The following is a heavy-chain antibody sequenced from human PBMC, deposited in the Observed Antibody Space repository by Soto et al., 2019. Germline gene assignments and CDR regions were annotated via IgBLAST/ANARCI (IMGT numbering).Heavy chain of an antibody. J-gene: IGHJ4*02. CDR2: IKPKSAGETA. Sequence: EMQLVQSGGGLVKPGGSLRLSCVASRFNFSAAWLNWIRQAPGKGLEWVGGIKPKSAGETADYTAPVRGRFTISRDDSQRPLHLQMDSLKTEDTAVYSCATDPDGSGPTWGLGVLVTVSS. CDR3: ATDPDGSGPT. CDR1: RFNFSAAW. V-gene: IGHV3-15*07. D-gene: IGHD6-19*01.